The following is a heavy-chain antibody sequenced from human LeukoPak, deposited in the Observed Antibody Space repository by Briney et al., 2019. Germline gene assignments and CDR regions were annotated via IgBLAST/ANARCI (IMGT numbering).Heavy chain of an antibody. CDR1: GGSISSGGYY. Sequence: SETLSLTCTVSGGSISSGGYYWSWIRQPPGKGLEWIGYIYHSGSTYYNPSLKSRVTISVDRSKNQFSLKLSSVTAADTAVYYCARRETGGESPVDYWGQGTLVTVSS. V-gene: IGHV4-30-2*01. CDR2: IYHSGST. J-gene: IGHJ4*02. CDR3: ARRETGGESPVDY. D-gene: IGHD7-27*01.